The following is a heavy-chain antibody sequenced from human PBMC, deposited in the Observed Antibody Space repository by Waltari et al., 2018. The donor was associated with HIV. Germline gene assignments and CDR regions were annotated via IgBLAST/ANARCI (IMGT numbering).Heavy chain of an antibody. CDR1: GFNVRTND. CDR3: VRERNTVTTTSYYFDF. Sequence: EVKLVESGGDLVQPGGSLKLSCVASGFNVRTNDLGWVREAPGKGLECVSLITDGCVTYYSDSVKDRFSISRDTSKNTIYLQMSSLRADDSALYYCVRERNTVTTTSYYFDFWGQGTLVTVSS. CDR2: ITDGCVT. D-gene: IGHD4-17*01. J-gene: IGHJ4*02. V-gene: IGHV3-66*01.